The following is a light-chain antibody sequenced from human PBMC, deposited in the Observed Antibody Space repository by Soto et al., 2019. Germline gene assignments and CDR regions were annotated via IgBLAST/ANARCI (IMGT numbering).Light chain of an antibody. Sequence: QSVLTQPPSASGTPGQRVTISCSGGSSNIGRNTVNWYQQLPGTAPKLLIHSNNQRPSGVPDRFSGSKSGTSASLAISGLQSEDEADYYCAKWDDSLNASFGGGTKVTVL. CDR3: AKWDDSLNAS. V-gene: IGLV1-44*01. CDR2: SNN. J-gene: IGLJ2*01. CDR1: SSNIGRNT.